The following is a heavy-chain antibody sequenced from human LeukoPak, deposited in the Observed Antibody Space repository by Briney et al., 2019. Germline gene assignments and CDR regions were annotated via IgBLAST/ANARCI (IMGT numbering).Heavy chain of an antibody. Sequence: PSETLSLTCAVYGGSFSGYYWSWIRQPPGKGLEWIGEINHSGSTNYNPSLKSRVTISVDTSKNHFSLKLTSVTAADTAVYYCTYSGSYYPDYWGQGTLVTVSS. CDR3: TYSGSYYPDY. CDR2: INHSGST. J-gene: IGHJ4*02. V-gene: IGHV4-34*01. D-gene: IGHD1-26*01. CDR1: GGSFSGYY.